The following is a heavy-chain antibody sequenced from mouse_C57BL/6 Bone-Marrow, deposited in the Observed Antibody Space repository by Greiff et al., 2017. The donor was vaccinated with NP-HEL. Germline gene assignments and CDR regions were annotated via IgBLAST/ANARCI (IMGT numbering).Heavy chain of an antibody. CDR1: GYTFTSYW. CDR2: INPNSGYT. Sequence: QVQLQQSGAELAKPGASVKLSCKASGYTFTSYWMHWVKQRPGQGLEWIGYINPNSGYTKYNQKFKDKATLTADKSSSTAYMQLSSLTYEDSAVYDCARAYGSRYFDFWGQGTTLTVSS. CDR3: ARAYGSRYFDF. V-gene: IGHV1-7*01. D-gene: IGHD1-1*01. J-gene: IGHJ2*01.